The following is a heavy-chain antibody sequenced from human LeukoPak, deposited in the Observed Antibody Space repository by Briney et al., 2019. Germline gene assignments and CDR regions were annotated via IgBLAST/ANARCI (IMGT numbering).Heavy chain of an antibody. D-gene: IGHD5-12*01. J-gene: IGHJ4*02. V-gene: IGHV3-11*04. CDR3: AREVATIGYFDY. Sequence: GGPLRLFCAASGFTFSDYYMSWIRQAPGKGLEWVSYISSSGSTIYYADSVKGRFTISRDNAKNSLYLQMSILRAEDTAVYYCAREVATIGYFDYWGQGTLVTVSS. CDR2: ISSSGSTI. CDR1: GFTFSDYY.